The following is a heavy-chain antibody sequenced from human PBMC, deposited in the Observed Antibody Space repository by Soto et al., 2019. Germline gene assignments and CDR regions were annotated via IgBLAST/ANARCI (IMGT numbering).Heavy chain of an antibody. J-gene: IGHJ5*02. CDR2: IIPIFGTA. V-gene: IGHV1-69*01. Sequence: QVQLVQSGAEVKKPGSSVKVSCKASGGTFSSYAISWVRQAPGQGLEWMGGIIPIFGTANYAQKFQGRVTITADGFPSTGHLELGRLGSEDTGVYYCGRALKGAISFRDYPNWFGPLGQGTLVTVSS. CDR3: GRALKGAISFRDYPNWFGP. D-gene: IGHD4-17*01. CDR1: GGTFSSYA.